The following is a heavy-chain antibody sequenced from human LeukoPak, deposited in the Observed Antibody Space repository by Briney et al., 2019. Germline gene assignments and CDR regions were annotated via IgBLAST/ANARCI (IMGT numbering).Heavy chain of an antibody. CDR3: ARDFDSSGHYVPFDY. CDR1: GFTFSSYS. V-gene: IGHV3-21*01. J-gene: IGHJ4*02. Sequence: GGSLRLSCAASGFTFSSYSMNWVRQAPGKGLEWVSSISSSSSYIYYADSVKGRFTISRDNAKNSLYLQMNSLRAEDTAVYYCARDFDSSGHYVPFDYWGQGTLVTVSS. D-gene: IGHD3-22*01. CDR2: ISSSSSYI.